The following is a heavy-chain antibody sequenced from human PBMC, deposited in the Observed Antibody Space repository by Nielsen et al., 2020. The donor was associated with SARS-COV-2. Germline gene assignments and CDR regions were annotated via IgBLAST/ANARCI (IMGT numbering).Heavy chain of an antibody. V-gene: IGHV4-39*01. CDR3: ATPFFSGNFPGDPFDS. Sequence: SETLSLTCTVSGGSISTSSHSWGWIRQPPGKGLEWIGTIYSSGTTYYGPSLRSRVTISKDRFKNRFSLRLSSVTAADTATYYCATPFFSGNFPGDPFDSWGQGTLVTVSS. D-gene: IGHD1-26*01. CDR1: GGSISTSSHS. J-gene: IGHJ4*02. CDR2: IYSSGTT.